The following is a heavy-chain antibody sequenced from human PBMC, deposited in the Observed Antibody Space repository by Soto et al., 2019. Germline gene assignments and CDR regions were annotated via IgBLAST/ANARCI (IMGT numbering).Heavy chain of an antibody. CDR1: GFTFSDAW. D-gene: IGHD6-19*01. V-gene: IGHV3-15*07. CDR2: IKSKSDGGTI. Sequence: EVQLVESGGGLVKPGGSLRLSCAASGFTFSDAWMNWVRQAPGKGPEWVGRIKSKSDGGTIDYGAPVKGRFTISRDDSQSRLNLQMNTLTSKDAALYGGTAGDSRGWDAVFFSDIWGQGTMVTVAS. CDR3: TAGDSRGWDAVFFSDI. J-gene: IGHJ3*02.